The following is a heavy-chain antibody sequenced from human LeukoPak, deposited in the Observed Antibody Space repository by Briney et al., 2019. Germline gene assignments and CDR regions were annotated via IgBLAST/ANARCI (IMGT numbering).Heavy chain of an antibody. Sequence: ASVKLSCKASGYTFSNYAINWVRQAPGQGLEWMGWISTYNGNTNYAQKLQDRVTMTTDTSTSTAYMELRSLRSDDTAMYYCAREGIRIAAAGTIDYWGQGTLVTVSS. CDR1: GYTFSNYA. V-gene: IGHV1-18*01. J-gene: IGHJ4*02. CDR2: ISTYNGNT. CDR3: AREGIRIAAAGTIDY. D-gene: IGHD6-13*01.